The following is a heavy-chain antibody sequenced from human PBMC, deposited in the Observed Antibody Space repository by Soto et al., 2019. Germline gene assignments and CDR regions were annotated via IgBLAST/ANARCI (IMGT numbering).Heavy chain of an antibody. CDR2: IYYSGST. J-gene: IGHJ4*02. Sequence: SETLSLTCTVSGGSISSGGYYWSWIRQHPGKGLEWIGYIYYSGSTYYNPSLKSRVTISVDTSKNQFSLKLSSVTAADTAVYYCARGPRDYDSSGFKYYFDYWGQGTLVTVSS. V-gene: IGHV4-31*03. CDR3: ARGPRDYDSSGFKYYFDY. CDR1: GGSISSGGYY. D-gene: IGHD3-22*01.